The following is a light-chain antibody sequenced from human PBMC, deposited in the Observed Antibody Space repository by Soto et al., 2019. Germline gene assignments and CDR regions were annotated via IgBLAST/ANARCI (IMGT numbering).Light chain of an antibody. CDR3: QQYANSHGT. V-gene: IGKV3-20*01. J-gene: IGKJ1*01. CDR1: QSVSSS. Sequence: EIFMTQSPATLSVSPGEIATHSCGSSQSVSSSLAWYQQKPGQSPRLLIYGASSRASGIPDRFRGSGSGTDFTLTISRLEPEDFAVYYCQQYANSHGTFGQGTKVDI. CDR2: GAS.